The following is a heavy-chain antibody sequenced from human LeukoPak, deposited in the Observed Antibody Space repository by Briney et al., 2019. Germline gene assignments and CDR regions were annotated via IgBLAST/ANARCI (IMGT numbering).Heavy chain of an antibody. D-gene: IGHD4-11*01. J-gene: IGHJ6*03. V-gene: IGHV4-59*01. Sequence: SSETLSLTCTVSGGSISSYYWSWIRQPPGKGLEWIGYIYYSGSTNYNPSLKSRVTISVDTSKNQFSLKLSSVTAADTAVYYCAREVTDYYYMDVWGKGTTVTVSS. CDR3: AREVTDYYYMDV. CDR2: IYYSGST. CDR1: GGSISSYY.